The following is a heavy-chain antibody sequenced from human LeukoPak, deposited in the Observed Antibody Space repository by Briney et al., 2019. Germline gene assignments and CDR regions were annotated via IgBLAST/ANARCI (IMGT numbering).Heavy chain of an antibody. J-gene: IGHJ4*02. CDR3: ARQIWFGGYIDY. CDR2: IYYSGST. D-gene: IGHD3-10*01. Sequence: SETLSLTCTVSGGSISSYYWGWIRQPPGKGLEWIGSIYYSGSTYYNPSLKSRVTISVDTSKNQFSLKLSSVTAADTAVYYCARQIWFGGYIDYWGQGTLVTVSS. CDR1: GGSISSYY. V-gene: IGHV4-39*01.